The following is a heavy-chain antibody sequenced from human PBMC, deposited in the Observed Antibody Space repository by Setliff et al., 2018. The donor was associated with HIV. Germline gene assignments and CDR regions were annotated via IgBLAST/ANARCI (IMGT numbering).Heavy chain of an antibody. Sequence: ASVKVSCKASGYTFSDYYMHWVRQAPGQGLEWMGWINPNSGGTNYAQKFQGRVNMTRDTSISTAYMDLSRLRSDDTAVYYCARRVPPIPSGDLDYWGQGTLVTVSS. CDR1: GYTFSDYY. D-gene: IGHD4-17*01. J-gene: IGHJ4*02. CDR3: ARRVPPIPSGDLDY. V-gene: IGHV1-2*02. CDR2: INPNSGGT.